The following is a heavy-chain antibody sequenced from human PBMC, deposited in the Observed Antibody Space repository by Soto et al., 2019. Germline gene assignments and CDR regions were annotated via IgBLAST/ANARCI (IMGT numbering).Heavy chain of an antibody. CDR2: IYPADSDT. D-gene: IGHD2-2*01. Sequence: RGESLKISCKGSGYSFVSYWIAWVRQKPGKGLEWMGTIYPADSDTRYSPSFQGQVTISVDLSIRTAYLQWSSLRASDTAMYFCVRGRHPCSSTTCSRWFDPWGQGTLVTAPQ. CDR3: VRGRHPCSSTTCSRWFDP. V-gene: IGHV5-51*01. J-gene: IGHJ5*02. CDR1: GYSFVSYW.